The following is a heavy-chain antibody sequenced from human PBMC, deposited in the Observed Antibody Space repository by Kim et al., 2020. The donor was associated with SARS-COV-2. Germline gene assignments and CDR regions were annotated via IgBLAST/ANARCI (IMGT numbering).Heavy chain of an antibody. CDR3: AREAPRITMVRGPPIFDY. V-gene: IGHV4-59*01. CDR2: IYYSGST. Sequence: SETLSLTCTVSGGSISSYYWSWIRQPPGKGLEWIGYIYYSGSTNYNPSLKSRVTISVDTSKNQFSLKLSSVTAADTAVYYCAREAPRITMVRGPPIFDYWGQGTLVTVSS. CDR1: GGSISSYY. D-gene: IGHD3-10*01. J-gene: IGHJ4*02.